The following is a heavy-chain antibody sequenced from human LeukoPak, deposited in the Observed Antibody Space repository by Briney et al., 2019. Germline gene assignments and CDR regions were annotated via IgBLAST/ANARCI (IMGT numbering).Heavy chain of an antibody. CDR3: AKDGYNWIAFDD. CDR1: GFTLSTYA. V-gene: IGHV3-23*01. D-gene: IGHD1-20*01. Sequence: GGSLRLSCAASGFTLSTYAMHWVRQAPGKGLEWVSYISGTGFNTYYADSVKGRFTISRDSSKNTLYLQMNSLRAEDTAIYYCAKDGYNWIAFDDWGQGTLITVSS. J-gene: IGHJ4*02. CDR2: ISGTGFNT.